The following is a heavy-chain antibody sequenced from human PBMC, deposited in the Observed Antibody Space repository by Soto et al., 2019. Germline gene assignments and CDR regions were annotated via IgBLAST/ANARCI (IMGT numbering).Heavy chain of an antibody. V-gene: IGHV1-2*02. CDR3: ARGGGVGVAGSAAFDM. CDR2: INPATGAA. CDR1: GYPVTAYY. Sequence: QLHLVQSGAVVKKPGASVTVSCSASGYPVTAYYMHWVRQAPGRGLEWMGGINPATGAAKYTQTFQGRVTKTRDTATSTVFMALSALTSEDPAVFYCARGGGVGVAGSAAFDMWGQGTLVTVSS. D-gene: IGHD3-3*01. J-gene: IGHJ3*02.